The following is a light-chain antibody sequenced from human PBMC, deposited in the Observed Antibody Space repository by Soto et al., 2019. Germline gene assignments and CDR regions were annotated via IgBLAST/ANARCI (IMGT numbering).Light chain of an antibody. J-gene: IGKJ1*01. CDR2: GAS. CDR1: QSVSSSY. Sequence: EIVLTQSPGTLSLSPVERATLSCRASQSVSSSYLAWYRQNPGQAPRLLIYGASSRATGIPDRFSGSGSGTDFTLTISRLEPEDFAVYYCQQYGSSPGTFGQGTKVDI. V-gene: IGKV3-20*01. CDR3: QQYGSSPGT.